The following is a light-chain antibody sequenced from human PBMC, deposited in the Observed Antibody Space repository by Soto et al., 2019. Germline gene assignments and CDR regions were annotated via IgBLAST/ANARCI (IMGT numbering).Light chain of an antibody. CDR2: DAS. CDR1: QVINSF. J-gene: IGKJ1*01. V-gene: IGKV1-5*01. CDR3: QQYDSYAWT. Sequence: IQVTQSPSSLSASVGDRVTITCRASQVINSFLAWYQQKPGKAPKLLIYDASSLESGVPSRFSGIGSGTEFTLTITSLQPDDFATYYCQQYDSYAWTFGQGTKVDIK.